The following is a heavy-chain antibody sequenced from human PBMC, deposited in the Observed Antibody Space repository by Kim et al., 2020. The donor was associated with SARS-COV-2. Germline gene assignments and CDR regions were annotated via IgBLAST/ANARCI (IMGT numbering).Heavy chain of an antibody. Sequence: ASVKVSCKASGYTFTSYYMHWVRQAPGQGLEWMGIINPSGGSTSYAQKFQGRVTMTMDTSTSTVYMELSSLRSEDTAVYYCARDVIAVAGTRYNWFDPWGQGTLVTVSS. J-gene: IGHJ5*02. V-gene: IGHV1-46*01. CDR3: ARDVIAVAGTRYNWFDP. D-gene: IGHD6-19*01. CDR2: INPSGGST. CDR1: GYTFTSYY.